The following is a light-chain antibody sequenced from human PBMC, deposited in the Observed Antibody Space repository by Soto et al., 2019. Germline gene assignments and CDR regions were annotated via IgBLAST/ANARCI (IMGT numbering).Light chain of an antibody. CDR1: QSVSNNY. CDR2: GSS. Sequence: EVVLTQSPGTLSLSPVERATLSCRASQSVSNNYFAWYQQKPGQAPRLLIFGSSDRATGIPDRFNGSGSGTDFTLTISRLEPEDFAVYYCQQYGSSPTYTFGQGTKLEIK. J-gene: IGKJ2*01. CDR3: QQYGSSPTYT. V-gene: IGKV3-20*01.